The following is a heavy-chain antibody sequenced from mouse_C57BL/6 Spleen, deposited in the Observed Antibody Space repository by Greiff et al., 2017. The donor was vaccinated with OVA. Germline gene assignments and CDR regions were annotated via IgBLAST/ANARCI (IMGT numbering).Heavy chain of an antibody. Sequence: EVHLVESEGGLVQPGSSMKLSCTASGFTFSDYYMAWVRQVPEKGLEWVANINYDGSSTYYLDSLKSRFIISRDNAKNILYLQMSSLKSEDTATYYCARDNYYWYFDVWGTGTTVTVSS. CDR3: ARDNYYWYFDV. J-gene: IGHJ1*03. CDR2: INYDGSST. CDR1: GFTFSDYY. V-gene: IGHV5-16*01.